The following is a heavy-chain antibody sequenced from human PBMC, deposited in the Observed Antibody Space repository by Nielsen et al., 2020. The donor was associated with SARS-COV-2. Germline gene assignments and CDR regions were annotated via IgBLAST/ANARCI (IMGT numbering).Heavy chain of an antibody. CDR1: GFSFNNYG. V-gene: IGHV3-30*03. J-gene: IGHJ4*02. CDR2: ISYEGSKQ. CDR3: ASGSSIDY. Sequence: GGSLRLSCATSGFSFNNYGMHWVRQAPGKGLEWVAYISYEGSKQFYADSVKGRFTVSRDFSKSTLYLQMNSLRAEDTAVYFCASGSSIDYWGQGTLVTVSP.